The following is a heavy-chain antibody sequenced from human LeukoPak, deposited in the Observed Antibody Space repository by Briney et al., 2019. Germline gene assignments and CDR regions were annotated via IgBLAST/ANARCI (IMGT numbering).Heavy chain of an antibody. CDR3: ARVEEDIVVVPAAIYYYYYMDV. Sequence: ASVKASCKASGYTFTSYGISWVRQAPGQGLEWMGWISAYNGNTNYAQKLQGRVTMTTDTSTSTAYMELRSLRSDDTAVYYCARVEEDIVVVPAAIYYYYYMDVWGKGTTVTVSS. D-gene: IGHD2-2*02. CDR2: ISAYNGNT. J-gene: IGHJ6*03. V-gene: IGHV1-18*01. CDR1: GYTFTSYG.